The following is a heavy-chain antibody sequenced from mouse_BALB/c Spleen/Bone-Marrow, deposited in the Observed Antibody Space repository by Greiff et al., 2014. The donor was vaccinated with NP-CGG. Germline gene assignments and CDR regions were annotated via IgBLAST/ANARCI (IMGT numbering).Heavy chain of an antibody. CDR2: IWSGGRK. V-gene: IGHV2-2*02. CDR1: GFSFTSYG. J-gene: IGHJ4*01. CDR3: ARNSHYYGYYYAMDY. Sequence: QVQLQQSGPGLVQPSQSLSITCTVSGFSFTSYGVHWVRQSPGKGLEWLGVIWSGGRKDYNAAFISRLSISKDNSKSQVFFKMNRLQANDTDIYYCARNSHYYGYYYAMDYWGQGTSVTVSS. D-gene: IGHD1-2*01.